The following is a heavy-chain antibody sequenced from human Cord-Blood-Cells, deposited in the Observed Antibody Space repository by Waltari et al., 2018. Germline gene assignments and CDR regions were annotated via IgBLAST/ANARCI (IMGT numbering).Heavy chain of an antibody. CDR3: ARDRADPGAFDI. CDR2: INPNSGGT. V-gene: IGHV1-2*02. CDR1: AYTFTAYS. D-gene: IGHD7-27*01. Sequence: QAQLVQSGPELKKPGASVKVSCTASAYTFTAYSMHWVRQAPGQGLEWMGWINPNSGGTNDAQKFQGRVTMTRDTSISTAYMELSRLRSDDTAVYYCARDRADPGAFDIWGQGTMVTVSS. J-gene: IGHJ3*02.